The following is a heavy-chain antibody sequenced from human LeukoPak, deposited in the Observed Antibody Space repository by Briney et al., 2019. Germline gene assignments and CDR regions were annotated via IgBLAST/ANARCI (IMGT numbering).Heavy chain of an antibody. CDR3: ARGFMTTVTFFDY. J-gene: IGHJ4*02. CDR2: ISTNGDST. Sequence: PGGSLRLSCAASGFTFSTYAMHWVRQAPGKGLEYVSAISTNGDSTYYANSVKGRFTISSDNSKNTLYLQMGSLRAEDMAVYYCARGFMTTVTFFDYWGQGTLVTVSS. CDR1: GFTFSTYA. V-gene: IGHV3-64*01. D-gene: IGHD4-17*01.